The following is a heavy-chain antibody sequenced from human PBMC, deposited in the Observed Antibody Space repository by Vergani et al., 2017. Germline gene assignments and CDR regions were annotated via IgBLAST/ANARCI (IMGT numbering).Heavy chain of an antibody. D-gene: IGHD6-19*01. CDR2: IRSKAYGGTT. Sequence: EVQLVESGGGLVQPGRSLRLSCTASGFTFGDYAISWVRQAPGKGLEWVGFIRSKAYGGTTEYAASVKGRFTISRDNSKNTLYLQMNSLRAEDTAVYYCARTRSEGIAVAGTFDYWGQGTLVTVSS. CDR3: ARTRSEGIAVAGTFDY. V-gene: IGHV3-49*04. CDR1: GFTFGDYA. J-gene: IGHJ4*02.